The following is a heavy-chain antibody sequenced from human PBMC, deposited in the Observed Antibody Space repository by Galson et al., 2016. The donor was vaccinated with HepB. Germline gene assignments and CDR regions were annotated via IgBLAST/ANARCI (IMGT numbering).Heavy chain of an antibody. J-gene: IGHJ6*02. CDR1: GFTFDDYG. CDR3: AKTLWFGDAMDV. CDR2: ISWNSGSV. V-gene: IGHV3-9*01. D-gene: IGHD3-10*01. Sequence: SLRLSCAASGFTFDDYGMHWVRQAPGKGLEWVSGISWNSGSVGYADSVKGRFTISRDNAKNSLYLQMNSLRAEDTAVYYCAKTLWFGDAMDVWGQGTTVTVSS.